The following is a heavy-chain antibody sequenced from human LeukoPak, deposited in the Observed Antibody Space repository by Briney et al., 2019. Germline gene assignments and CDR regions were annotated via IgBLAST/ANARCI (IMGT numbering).Heavy chain of an antibody. D-gene: IGHD5-24*01. CDR1: GYTFTRYY. Sequence: ASVKVSCKAFGYTFTRYYMHWVRQAPGQGPEWMGVISPSGGSTTYAQKFQGRVTLTRDMSTSTDYLELSSLRSEDTAVYYCARDNSVRDEAWWFNPRGQGTLVTVSS. CDR2: ISPSGGST. J-gene: IGHJ5*02. V-gene: IGHV1-46*01. CDR3: ARDNSVRDEAWWFNP.